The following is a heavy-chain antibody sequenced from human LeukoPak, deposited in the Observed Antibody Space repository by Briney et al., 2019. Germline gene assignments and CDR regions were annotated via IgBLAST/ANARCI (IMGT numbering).Heavy chain of an antibody. V-gene: IGHV3-20*04. CDR2: INWNGGST. Sequence: WGSLRLSCAASGFTFYDYVMSWVRQAPGKGREGWSGINWNGGSTGYAYSVTGRFTISRDNRKNFLYLQMNSMRAEDTALYYCERGQSSDYVWGNYYYSMDVWGKGTTVTVSS. D-gene: IGHD3-16*01. CDR1: GFTFYDYV. J-gene: IGHJ6*03. CDR3: ERGQSSDYVWGNYYYSMDV.